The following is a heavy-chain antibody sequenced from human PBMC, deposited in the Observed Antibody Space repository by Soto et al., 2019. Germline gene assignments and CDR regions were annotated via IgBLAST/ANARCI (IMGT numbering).Heavy chain of an antibody. CDR1: GFTFSSYA. V-gene: IGHV3-30-3*01. CDR3: ARVPSSSGRAHFDY. J-gene: IGHJ4*02. D-gene: IGHD2-15*01. Sequence: QVQLVESGGGVVQPGRSLRLSCAASGFTFSSYAMHWVRQAPGKGLEGVAVISYDGSNKYYADSVKGRFTISRDNSKKTLYLQMNSLRAEDTAVYYCARVPSSSGRAHFDYWGQGTLVTVSS. CDR2: ISYDGSNK.